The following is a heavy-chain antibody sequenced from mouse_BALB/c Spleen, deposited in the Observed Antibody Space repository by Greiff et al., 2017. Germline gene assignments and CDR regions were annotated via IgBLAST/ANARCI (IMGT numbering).Heavy chain of an antibody. Sequence: EVKLVESGGGLVKPGGSLKLSCAASGFTFSDYYMYWVRQTPEKRLEWVATISDGGSYTYYPDSVKGRFTISRDNAKNNLYLQMSSLKSEDTAMYYCARLYAMDYWGQGTSVTVSS. J-gene: IGHJ4*01. V-gene: IGHV5-4*02. CDR3: ARLYAMDY. CDR1: GFTFSDYY. CDR2: ISDGGSYT.